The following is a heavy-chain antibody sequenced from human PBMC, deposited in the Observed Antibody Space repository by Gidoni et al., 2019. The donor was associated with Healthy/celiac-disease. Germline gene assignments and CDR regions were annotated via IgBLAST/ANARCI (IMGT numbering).Heavy chain of an antibody. Sequence: EVQLVESGGGLVTPGGSRSLSCAASGCTFSSYSMNWVRQAPGTGLEWVSSISSSSSYLDYADSVKGRFTISRDNAKNSLYLQMNSLRAEDTAVYYCARVVRGGNPDYWGQGTLVTVSS. V-gene: IGHV3-21*01. D-gene: IGHD2-15*01. CDR1: GCTFSSYS. CDR3: ARVVRGGNPDY. J-gene: IGHJ4*02. CDR2: ISSSSSYL.